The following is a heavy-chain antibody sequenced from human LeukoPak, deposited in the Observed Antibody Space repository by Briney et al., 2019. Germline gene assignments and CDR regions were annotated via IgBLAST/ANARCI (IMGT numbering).Heavy chain of an antibody. CDR3: ASMVRSTHYFDY. J-gene: IGHJ4*02. CDR2: IDPSDSYT. D-gene: IGHD3-10*01. CDR1: GYSFTSYW. Sequence: GESLKISCKGSGYSFTSYWISWVRQMPGKGLEWMGRIDPSDSYTNYSPSFQGHVTISADKSISTAYLQWSSLKASDTAMYYCASMVRSTHYFDYWGQGTLVTASS. V-gene: IGHV5-10-1*01.